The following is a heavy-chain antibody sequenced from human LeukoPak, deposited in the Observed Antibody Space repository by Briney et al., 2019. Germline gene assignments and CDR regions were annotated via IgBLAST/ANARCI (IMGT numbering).Heavy chain of an antibody. Sequence: ASVKVSCKASGYTFTGYYMHWVRQAPGQGLEWMGRINPNSGGTNYAQKFQGRVTMTRDTSISTAYVELSRLRSDDTAVYYCARIMTTVTTYAFDIWGQGTMVTVSS. CDR3: ARIMTTVTTYAFDI. D-gene: IGHD4-17*01. CDR1: GYTFTGYY. CDR2: INPNSGGT. V-gene: IGHV1-2*06. J-gene: IGHJ3*02.